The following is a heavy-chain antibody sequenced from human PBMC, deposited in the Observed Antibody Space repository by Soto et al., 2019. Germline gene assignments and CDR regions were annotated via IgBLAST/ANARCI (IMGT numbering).Heavy chain of an antibody. D-gene: IGHD3-3*01. CDR2: IYYSGST. J-gene: IGHJ4*02. V-gene: IGHV4-39*01. Sequence: PSETLSLTCTVSGGSISSSSYYWGWIRQPPGKGLEWIGSIYYSGSTYYNPSLKSRVTISVDTSKNQFSLKLSSVTAADTAVYYCARSPGGYDFSVDYWGQGTLVTVSS. CDR1: GGSISSSSYY. CDR3: ARSPGGYDFSVDY.